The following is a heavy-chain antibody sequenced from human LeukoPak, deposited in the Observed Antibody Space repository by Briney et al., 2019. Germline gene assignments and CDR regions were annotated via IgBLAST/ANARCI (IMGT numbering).Heavy chain of an antibody. Sequence: GGSLRLSCAASGFTFSNAWMSWVRQAPGKGLEWVGRIKSKTDGGTTDYAAPVKGRFTISRDNSKNTLYLQMNSLRAEDTAVYYCAKAHTMIVAGTGFDYWGQGTLVTVSS. V-gene: IGHV3-15*01. D-gene: IGHD3-22*01. CDR3: AKAHTMIVAGTGFDY. CDR2: IKSKTDGGTT. CDR1: GFTFSNAW. J-gene: IGHJ4*02.